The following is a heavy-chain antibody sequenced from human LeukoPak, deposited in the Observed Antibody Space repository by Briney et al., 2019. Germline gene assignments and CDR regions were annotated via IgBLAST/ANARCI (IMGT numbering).Heavy chain of an antibody. V-gene: IGHV3-53*01. D-gene: IGHD4/OR15-4a*01. J-gene: IGHJ4*02. CDR2: IYSAANT. CDR1: GFTFSSYW. Sequence: GGSLRLSCAASGFTFSSYWMSWVRQAPGKGLEWVSFIYSAANTHYSDSVKGRFTISIDNSKNTLYLQMNSLRAEDTAVYYCARRAGAYSHPYDYWGQGTLVTVSS. CDR3: ARRAGAYSHPYDY.